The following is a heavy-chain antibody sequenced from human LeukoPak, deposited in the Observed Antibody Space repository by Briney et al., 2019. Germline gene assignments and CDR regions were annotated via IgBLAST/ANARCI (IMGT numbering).Heavy chain of an antibody. Sequence: GGSLRLSCAASGFTFDDYAMHWVRQAPGKGLEWVSGISWNSGSIGYADSVKGRFTISRDNAKNSLYLQMNSLRAEDTALYYCAKDITSGYAFDYWGQGTLVTVSS. CDR1: GFTFDDYA. V-gene: IGHV3-9*01. D-gene: IGHD5-12*01. J-gene: IGHJ4*02. CDR3: AKDITSGYAFDY. CDR2: ISWNSGSI.